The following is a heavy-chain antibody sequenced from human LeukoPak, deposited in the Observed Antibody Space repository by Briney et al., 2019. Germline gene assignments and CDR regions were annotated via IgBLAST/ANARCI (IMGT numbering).Heavy chain of an antibody. CDR3: ARRLTQYDCFDP. J-gene: IGHJ5*02. V-gene: IGHV6-1*01. CDR1: GDSVSSNSVT. Sequence: SQTLSLTCAIPGDSVSSNSVTWNWIRQSPSRGLEWLGRTYYRSMWYNDYAVSVRGRITVNPDTSKNQFSLHLNSVTPEDTAVYYCARRLTQYDCFDPWGQGILVTVSS. D-gene: IGHD2-2*01. CDR2: TYYRSMWYN.